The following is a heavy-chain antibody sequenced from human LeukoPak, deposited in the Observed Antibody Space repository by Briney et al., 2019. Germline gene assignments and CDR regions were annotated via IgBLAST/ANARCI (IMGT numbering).Heavy chain of an antibody. V-gene: IGHV4-61*02. CDR2: MQTNGNT. D-gene: IGHD1-26*01. Sequence: TLSPTCTVSGGSITSGSYFWTWIRQPAGKGLEWLGRMQTNGNTNYNPSLKSRVAISIDTSKNQFSLQLSSVTAADTAVYYCARGLSNAWEVQAYWGQGTLVTVSS. CDR3: ARGLSNAWEVQAY. CDR1: GGSITSGSYF. J-gene: IGHJ4*02.